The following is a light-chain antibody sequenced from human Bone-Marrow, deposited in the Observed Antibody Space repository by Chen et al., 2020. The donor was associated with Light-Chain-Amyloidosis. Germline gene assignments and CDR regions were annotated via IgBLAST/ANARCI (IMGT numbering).Light chain of an antibody. Sequence: SYVLTQPSSVSVAPGQTATIACGGNNIGSTSVHWYQQTPGQAPLLVVYDDSDRPPGIPERLSGSNSGNTATLTISRVEAGDKADYYCQVWDRSSDRPVFGGGTKLTVL. CDR3: QVWDRSSDRPV. J-gene: IGLJ3*02. CDR2: DDS. CDR1: NIGSTS. V-gene: IGLV3-21*02.